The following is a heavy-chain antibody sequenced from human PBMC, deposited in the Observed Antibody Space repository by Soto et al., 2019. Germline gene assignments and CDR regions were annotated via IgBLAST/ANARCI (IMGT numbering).Heavy chain of an antibody. CDR2: RYDDGST. CDR3: ARVIYEGSSGYYLDV. V-gene: IGHV4-39*01. D-gene: IGHD3-22*01. J-gene: IGHJ4*02. Sequence: SETRSLTCAGFGDSIRNRNYYWAWIRQPPGKGLEWIVSRYDDGSTFYNPSLKGRVSVSIDTSKKQFSLKMTSVTATDKAVYYSARVIYEGSSGYYLDVWGQGTLVTVSS. CDR1: GDSIRNRNYY.